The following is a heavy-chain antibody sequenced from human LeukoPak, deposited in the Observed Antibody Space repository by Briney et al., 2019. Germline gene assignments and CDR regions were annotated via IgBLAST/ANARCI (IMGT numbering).Heavy chain of an antibody. V-gene: IGHV3-15*01. J-gene: IGHJ4*02. CDR1: GFTFSDYY. Sequence: KPGGSLRLSCAASGFTFSDYYMSWIRQAPGKGLEWVGRIKSKSDGGTTDYAAPVKGRFTISRDDSKNTLYLQMNSLKTEDTALYYCTTDRDTVATSFDNWGQGSPVTVSS. CDR2: IKSKSDGGTT. D-gene: IGHD5-12*01. CDR3: TTDRDTVATSFDN.